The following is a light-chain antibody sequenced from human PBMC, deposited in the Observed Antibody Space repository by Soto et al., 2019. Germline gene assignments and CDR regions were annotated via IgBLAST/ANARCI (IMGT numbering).Light chain of an antibody. CDR3: GSYTSSSSYV. J-gene: IGLJ3*02. CDR2: DVS. CDR1: SSDVGTYNS. V-gene: IGLV2-14*03. Sequence: QPVLTQPASVSGSPGQSITVSCTGSSSDVGTYNSVSWYQQHPGKAPKLIIYDVSNRPSGVSNRFSGSKSGNTASLTISGLQTEAESDYYCGSYTSSSSYVFGGGTKVTVL.